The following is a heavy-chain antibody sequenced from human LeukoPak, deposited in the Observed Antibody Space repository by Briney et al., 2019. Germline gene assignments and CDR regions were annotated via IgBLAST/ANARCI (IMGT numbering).Heavy chain of an antibody. Sequence: PSETLSLTCTVSGGSLSSSSYYWGWIRQPPGKGLEWIGSIYYSGSTYYNPSLKSRVTISVDTSKNQFSLKLSSVTAADTAVYYCARDTAPRTDYYYYYMDVWGKGTTVTVSS. CDR3: ARDTAPRTDYYYYYMDV. CDR2: IYYSGST. D-gene: IGHD1-1*01. V-gene: IGHV4-39*07. CDR1: GGSLSSSSYY. J-gene: IGHJ6*03.